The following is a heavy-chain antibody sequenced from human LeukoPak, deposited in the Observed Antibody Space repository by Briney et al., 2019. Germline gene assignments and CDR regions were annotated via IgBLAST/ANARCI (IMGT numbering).Heavy chain of an antibody. J-gene: IGHJ4*02. CDR1: GGSFSGYY. Sequence: SETLSLTCAVYGGSFSGYYWSWIRQPPGKGLEWIGEINHSGSTNYNPSLKSRVTISVDTSKNQFSLKLSSVTAADTAVYHCARGSGHFDYWGQGTLVTVSS. CDR3: ARGSGHFDY. V-gene: IGHV4-34*01. CDR2: INHSGST.